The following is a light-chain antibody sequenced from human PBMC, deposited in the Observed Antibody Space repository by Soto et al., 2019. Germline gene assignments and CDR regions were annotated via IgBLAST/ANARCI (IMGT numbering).Light chain of an antibody. CDR3: QQYADSPIT. CDR1: QSVTSNY. CDR2: DAS. V-gene: IGKV3-20*01. J-gene: IGKJ5*01. Sequence: PGERATLSCRASQSVTSNYLAWYQQKPGQAPRLLIYDASNRATGTPDRFLGRGSGTDFTLIISRLEPEDFAVYYCQQYADSPITFGQGTRLDIK.